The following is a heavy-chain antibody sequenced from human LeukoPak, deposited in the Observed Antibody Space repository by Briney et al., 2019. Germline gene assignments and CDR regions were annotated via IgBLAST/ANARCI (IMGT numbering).Heavy chain of an antibody. CDR1: GFTFSSYS. V-gene: IGHV3-74*01. CDR3: ARVQRAAAAIPGGSYNWFDP. Sequence: PGGSLRLSCAASGFTFSSYSMNWVRQAPGKGLVWVSRINSDGSSTSHADSVKGRFTISRDNAKNTLYLQMNSLRAEDTAVYYCARVQRAAAAIPGGSYNWFDPWGQGTLVTVSS. D-gene: IGHD6-13*01. J-gene: IGHJ5*02. CDR2: INSDGSST.